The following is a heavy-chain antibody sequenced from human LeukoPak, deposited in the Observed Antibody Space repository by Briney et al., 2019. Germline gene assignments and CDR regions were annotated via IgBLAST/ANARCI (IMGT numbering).Heavy chain of an antibody. CDR1: GGSFSDYY. V-gene: IGHV4-34*01. CDR2: TYHSGST. CDR3: ARGRYSGSWYGAFDI. J-gene: IGHJ3*02. Sequence: PSETLSLTCAVYGGSFSDYYWSWIRQPPGRGLEWIGETYHSGSTNYNPSLKSRVTISLETSKNQFSLKLSSVTAADTAVYYYARGRYSGSWYGAFDIWGQGTMVTVSS. D-gene: IGHD6-13*01.